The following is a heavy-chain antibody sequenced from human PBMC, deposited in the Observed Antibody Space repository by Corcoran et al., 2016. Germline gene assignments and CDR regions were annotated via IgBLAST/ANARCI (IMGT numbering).Heavy chain of an antibody. CDR3: ARRVARGGGREQVWIHFDY. V-gene: IGHV5-51*01. Sequence: EVQLVQSGAEVKKPGESLKISCKGSGYIFNSYWIGWVRQMPGKGLEWMGIIYPDDSDTRYRPAFQGQVTISADQSISTAYLQWSSLKASDTAMYYCARRVARGGGREQVWIHFDYWGQGTRVTVSS. J-gene: IGHJ4*02. D-gene: IGHD2-15*01. CDR2: IYPDDSDT. CDR1: GYIFNSYW.